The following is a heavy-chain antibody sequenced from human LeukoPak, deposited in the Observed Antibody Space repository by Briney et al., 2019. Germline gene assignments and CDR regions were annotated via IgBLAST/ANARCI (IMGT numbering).Heavy chain of an antibody. J-gene: IGHJ4*02. CDR3: ARVHDSSGWYQKLAFDY. CDR1: GGSISSYY. V-gene: IGHV4-59*01. D-gene: IGHD6-19*01. CDR2: IYYSGGT. Sequence: SETLSLTCTVSGGSISSYYWSWIRQPPGKGLEWIGYIYYSGGTNYNPSLKSRVTISVDTSKNQFSLKLSSVTAADTAVYYCARVHDSSGWYQKLAFDYWGQGTLVTVSS.